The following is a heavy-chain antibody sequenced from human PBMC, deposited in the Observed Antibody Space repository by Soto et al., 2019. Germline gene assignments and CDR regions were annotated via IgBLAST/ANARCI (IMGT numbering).Heavy chain of an antibody. D-gene: IGHD5-18*01. CDR2: IHHTGNT. Sequence: SETLSLTCAVSNGSISSTNWWNWVRQPPGKGLEWIGDIHHTGNTNFNPSLKSRVTISIVKSRNQFSLKLSSVTAADTAVYYCARPRGYGFAQRFFDYWGQGTVVTVSS. CDR3: ARPRGYGFAQRFFDY. CDR1: NGSISSTNW. V-gene: IGHV4-4*02. J-gene: IGHJ4*02.